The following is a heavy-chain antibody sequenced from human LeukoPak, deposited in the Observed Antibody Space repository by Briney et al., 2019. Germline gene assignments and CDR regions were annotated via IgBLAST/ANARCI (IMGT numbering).Heavy chain of an antibody. CDR1: GGSISSSSYY. D-gene: IGHD3-3*01. V-gene: IGHV4-39*07. J-gene: IGHJ3*02. CDR3: ARSNFWSGYYQLYAFDI. CDR2: IYYSGST. Sequence: SETLSLTCTVSGGSISSSSYYWGWIRQPPGKGLEWIGSIYYSGSTNYNPSLKSRVTISVDTSKNQFSLKLSSVTAADTAVYYCARSNFWSGYYQLYAFDIWGQGTMVTVSS.